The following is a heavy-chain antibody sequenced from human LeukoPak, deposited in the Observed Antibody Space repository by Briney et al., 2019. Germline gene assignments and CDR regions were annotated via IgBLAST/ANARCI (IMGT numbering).Heavy chain of an antibody. CDR3: ARDRPAGGVRGVMRFAGPLGY. CDR2: IIPIFGTA. J-gene: IGHJ4*02. CDR1: GGTFSSYA. D-gene: IGHD3-10*01. Sequence: ASVKVSCKASGGTFSSYAISWVRQAPGQGLEWMGGIIPIFGTANYAQKFQGRVTITADESTSTAYMELSSLRPEDTAVYYCARDRPAGGVRGVMRFAGPLGYWGQGTLVTVSS. V-gene: IGHV1-69*13.